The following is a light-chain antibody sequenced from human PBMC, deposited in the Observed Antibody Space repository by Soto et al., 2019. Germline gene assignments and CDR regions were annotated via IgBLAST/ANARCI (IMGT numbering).Light chain of an antibody. CDR2: AAS. CDR1: QSISSY. Sequence: DIQMTQSPSSLSASVGDRVTITCRASQSISSYLNWYQQKPGKAPKLLIYAASSLQRGVPSRFSGSGSGTAFTLTISSLQPEDFATYYCQQSYSTPYTFGQGTKLEIK. CDR3: QQSYSTPYT. J-gene: IGKJ2*01. V-gene: IGKV1-39*01.